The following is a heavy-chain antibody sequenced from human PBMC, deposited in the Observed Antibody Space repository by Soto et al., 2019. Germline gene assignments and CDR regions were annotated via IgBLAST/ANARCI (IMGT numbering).Heavy chain of an antibody. CDR1: GASITTTGYY. CDR2: VYYTRDT. Sequence: SETLSLTCTVSGASITTTGYYWAWIRQPPGKGLEWIGSVYYTRDTYYSPSLKSRVNMSVDTSKDQFSLTLRSVSAADTALYFCARCKLMATFDCLGEGNLV. CDR3: ARCKLMATFDC. D-gene: IGHD2-8*01. V-gene: IGHV4-39*01. J-gene: IGHJ4*02.